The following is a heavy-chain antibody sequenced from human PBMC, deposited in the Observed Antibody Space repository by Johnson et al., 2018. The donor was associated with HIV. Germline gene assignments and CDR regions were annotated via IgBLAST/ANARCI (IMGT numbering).Heavy chain of an antibody. V-gene: IGHV3-30*04. J-gene: IGHJ3*02. CDR3: AKAYGPGCDAFDI. CDR1: GFTFSSYA. CDR2: IWYDGNNK. D-gene: IGHD2-21*01. Sequence: QVQLVESGGGVVQPGRSLRLSCVASGFTFSSYAMHWVRQAPGKGLEWVAVIWYDGNNKYYADSVKGRFTISRDNSKNTVNLQMKSLRTEDSGVYYCAKAYGPGCDAFDIWGQGTMVTVSS.